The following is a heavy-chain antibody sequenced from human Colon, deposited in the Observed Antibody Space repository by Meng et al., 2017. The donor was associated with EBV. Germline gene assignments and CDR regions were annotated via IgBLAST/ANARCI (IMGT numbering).Heavy chain of an antibody. CDR1: GGSFSGIY. V-gene: IGHV4-34*01. J-gene: IGHJ5*02. D-gene: IGHD6-19*01. CDR2: IGHSGFT. CDR3: VRSSAWVRTGFDP. Sequence: QVQLQQWGARLLKPSXTLXLTCAVYGGSFSGIYWSWIRQPPGKGLEWIGSIGHSGFTYYTPSLKSRVAVSLDASKSQFSLMLTSVTAADTAVYYCVRSSAWVRTGFDPWGQGTLVTVSS.